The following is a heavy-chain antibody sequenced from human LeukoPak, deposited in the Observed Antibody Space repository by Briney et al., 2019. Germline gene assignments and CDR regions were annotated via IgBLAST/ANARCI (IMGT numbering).Heavy chain of an antibody. CDR2: TTNKANSYTT. CDR3: ARRYCIGGNCRYSDY. J-gene: IGHJ4*02. V-gene: IGHV3-72*01. Sequence: GGSLRLYCAASGFTLSDHYMDWVRQAPGKGLEWVGRTTNKANSYTTEYAASVKGRFTISRDDSKNSLYLQMNSLKTEDTAVYYCARRYCIGGNCRYSDYWGQGTLVTVSS. D-gene: IGHD2-15*01. CDR1: GFTLSDHY.